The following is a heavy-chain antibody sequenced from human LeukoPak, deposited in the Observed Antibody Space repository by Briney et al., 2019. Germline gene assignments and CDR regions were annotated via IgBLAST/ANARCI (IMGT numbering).Heavy chain of an antibody. J-gene: IGHJ4*02. CDR3: AAWTDRGYNF. V-gene: IGHV3-7*01. Sequence: PGKSLRLSCAASGFTFSSSWMNWVRQAPGKGLEWVANINPDGSQKRFVDSVMGRFTMSRDNAKNSLYLQMNSLRVEDTAVFYCAAWTDRGYNFWGQGTLVTVSS. D-gene: IGHD5-24*01. CDR1: GFTFSSSW. CDR2: INPDGSQK.